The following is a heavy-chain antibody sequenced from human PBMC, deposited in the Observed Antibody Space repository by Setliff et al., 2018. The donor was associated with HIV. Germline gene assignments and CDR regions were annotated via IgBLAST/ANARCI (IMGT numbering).Heavy chain of an antibody. CDR1: EYTFTNYD. V-gene: IGHV1-8*03. Sequence: ASVKVSCKASEYTFTNYDINWVRQATGQGLEWMGWMNPNSGNTGYAQKFQGRVTITRNTPISTAYMELSSLRSEDTAVYYCARGRGPYYYDSSGYYYFDYWGQGTLVTVS. CDR3: ARGRGPYYYDSSGYYYFDY. J-gene: IGHJ4*02. D-gene: IGHD3-22*01. CDR2: MNPNSGNT.